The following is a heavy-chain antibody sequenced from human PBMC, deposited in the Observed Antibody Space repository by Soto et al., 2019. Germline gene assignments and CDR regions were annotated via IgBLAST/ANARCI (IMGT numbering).Heavy chain of an antibody. CDR3: VADWGRLSGA. CDR1: GFIFSTYW. CDR2: IKQDGSET. V-gene: IGHV3-7*03. D-gene: IGHD3-16*01. J-gene: IGHJ5*02. Sequence: EVQLVESGGGLVQPGGSVRLSCAASGFIFSTYWMSWARQAPGKGLEWVAVIKQDGSETYYVDSVKGRFTISRDNAKNSLYLQMNSLRAEDTAVYYCVADWGRLSGAWGQGILVTVSS.